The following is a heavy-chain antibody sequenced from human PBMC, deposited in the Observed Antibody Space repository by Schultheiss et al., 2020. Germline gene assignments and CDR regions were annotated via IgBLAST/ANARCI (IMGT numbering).Heavy chain of an antibody. Sequence: GESLKISCKGSGYSFSNYWIGWVRQMPGKGLEWMGIIYPGDSETRYSPSFQGQVTISADKSISTAYLQWSSLKASDTAMYYCERRDGNWFDPWGQGTLVTVSS. J-gene: IGHJ5*02. CDR2: IYPGDSET. CDR1: GYSFSNYW. V-gene: IGHV5-51*01. CDR3: ERRDGNWFDP.